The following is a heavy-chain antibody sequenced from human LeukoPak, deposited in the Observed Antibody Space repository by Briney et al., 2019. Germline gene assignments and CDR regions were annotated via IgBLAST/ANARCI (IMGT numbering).Heavy chain of an antibody. Sequence: GGSLRLSCAASGFTFSSYWMSWVRQAPGKGLEWVANIKQDGSEKYYVDSVKGRFTISRDNAKNSLYLQMNSLRAEDTAVYYCARHHRKVRGVIDYWGQGTLVTVSS. CDR1: GFTFSSYW. CDR3: ARHHRKVRGVIDY. D-gene: IGHD3-10*01. CDR2: IKQDGSEK. V-gene: IGHV3-7*03. J-gene: IGHJ4*02.